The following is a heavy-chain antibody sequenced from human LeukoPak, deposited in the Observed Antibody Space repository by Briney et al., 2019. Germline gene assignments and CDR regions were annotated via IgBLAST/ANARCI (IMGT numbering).Heavy chain of an antibody. J-gene: IGHJ4*02. CDR3: ARDRGVTMVRGVIDSFDY. V-gene: IGHV1-3*01. D-gene: IGHD3-10*01. CDR2: INAGNGNT. CDR1: GYTFTNYA. Sequence: ASVKVSCKAPGYTFTNYAMHWVRQAPGQRLEWMGWINAGNGNTKYSQKFQGRVTITRDTSASTAYMKLSSLRSEDTAVYYCARDRGVTMVRGVIDSFDYWGQGTLVTVSS.